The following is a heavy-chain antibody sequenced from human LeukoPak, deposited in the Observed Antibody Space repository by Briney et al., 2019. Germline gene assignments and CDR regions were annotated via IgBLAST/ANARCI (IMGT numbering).Heavy chain of an antibody. D-gene: IGHD3-3*01. CDR1: GYTFTGYY. J-gene: IGHJ6*04. Sequence: GASVKVSCKASGYTFTGYYMHWVRQAPGQGLEWMGWINPNSGGTNYAQKFQGRVTMTRDTSISTAYMELSRLRSDDTAVYYCARDGPYYDFWSGFMDVWGKGTTVTVSS. CDR2: INPNSGGT. CDR3: ARDGPYYDFWSGFMDV. V-gene: IGHV1-2*02.